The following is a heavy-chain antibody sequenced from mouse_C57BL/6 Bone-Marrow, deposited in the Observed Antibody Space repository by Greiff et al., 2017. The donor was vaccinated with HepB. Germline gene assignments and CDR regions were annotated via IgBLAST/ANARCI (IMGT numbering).Heavy chain of an antibody. CDR1: GYTFTDYE. CDR3: THITTVVAHWYFDV. V-gene: IGHV1-15*01. CDR2: IDPETGGT. J-gene: IGHJ1*03. Sequence: VKLMESGAELVRPGASVTLSCKASGYTFTDYEMHWVKQTPVHGLEWIGAIDPETGGTAYNQKFKGKAILTADKSSSTAYMELRSLTSEDSAVYYCTHITTVVAHWYFDVWGTGTTVTVSS. D-gene: IGHD1-1*01.